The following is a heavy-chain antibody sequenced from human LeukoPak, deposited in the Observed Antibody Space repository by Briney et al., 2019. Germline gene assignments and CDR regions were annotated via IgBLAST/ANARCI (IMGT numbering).Heavy chain of an antibody. CDR1: GGSISTCY. CDR3: ARVMEGDYGAMDV. D-gene: IGHD3-3*01. J-gene: IGHJ6*02. CDR2: IYYSGST. V-gene: IGHV4-59*01. Sequence: SETLSLTCIVSGGSISTCYWSWIRQPPGKGLEWIGYIYYSGSTTYNSSLKSRVTISVDTSKNQFSLKLSSVTAADTAVYYCARVMEGDYGAMDVWGQGTTVTVS.